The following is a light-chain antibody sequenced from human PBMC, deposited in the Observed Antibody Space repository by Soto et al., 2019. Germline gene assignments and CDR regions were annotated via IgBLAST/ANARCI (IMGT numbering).Light chain of an antibody. V-gene: IGKV1-9*01. CDR2: AAS. CDR1: QGIRDF. Sequence: DIQLTQSPSFLSASVGDRVTITCRASQGIRDFLAWYQQKPGKDPKLLIYAASTLQTGVPTRFSGLASGTEFTLIISNLQPADFATYYCQQFNVYPLTFGGGTKVEIK. CDR3: QQFNVYPLT. J-gene: IGKJ4*01.